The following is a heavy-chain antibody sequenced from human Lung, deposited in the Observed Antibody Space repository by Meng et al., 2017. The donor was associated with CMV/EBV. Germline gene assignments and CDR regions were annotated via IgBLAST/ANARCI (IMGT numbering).Heavy chain of an antibody. Sequence: GGPWRSPVAALGSTFSSHWWSWVAQAPGKGLEWVANLKQDGSVKYYVDSVKGRFTISRDNAKNSLYLQINSLRAEDTAVYYCARDRRQLRKETYYSYGMDVWGQGTTVTVSS. D-gene: IGHD5-18*01. CDR2: LKQDGSVK. CDR3: ARDRRQLRKETYYSYGMDV. J-gene: IGHJ6*02. CDR1: GSTFSSHW. V-gene: IGHV3-7*01.